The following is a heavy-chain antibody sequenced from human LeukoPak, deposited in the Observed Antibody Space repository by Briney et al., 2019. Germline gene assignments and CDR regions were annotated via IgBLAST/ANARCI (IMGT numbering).Heavy chain of an antibody. CDR2: IYPGDSDT. V-gene: IGHV5-51*01. CDR1: GYSFTTYW. Sequence: GESLKISCKASGYSFTTYWIGWVRQMPGKGLEWMGIIYPGDSDTTYSPSFQGQVTISADKSISTAYLQWSSLKASDTAMYYCARHGGGYCRSTSCYLFDPWGRGTLVTVSS. D-gene: IGHD2-2*01. CDR3: ARHGGGYCRSTSCYLFDP. J-gene: IGHJ5*02.